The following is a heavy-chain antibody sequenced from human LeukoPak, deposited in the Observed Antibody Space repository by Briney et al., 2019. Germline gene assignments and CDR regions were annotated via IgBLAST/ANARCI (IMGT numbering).Heavy chain of an antibody. J-gene: IGHJ4*02. CDR3: ASAGLVYSSGWYLETPFDY. Sequence: GGSLRLSCAASGFTFSSYTMNWVRQAPGKGLEWVSSISSSSSYMYYADSVKGRFTISRDNAKHSLYLQMNSLRAEDTAVYYCASAGLVYSSGWYLETPFDYWGQGTLVTVSS. D-gene: IGHD6-13*01. CDR2: ISSSSSYM. CDR1: GFTFSSYT. V-gene: IGHV3-21*01.